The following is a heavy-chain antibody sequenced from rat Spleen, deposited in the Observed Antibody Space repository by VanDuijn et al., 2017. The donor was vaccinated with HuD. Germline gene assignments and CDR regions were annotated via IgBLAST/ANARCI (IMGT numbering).Heavy chain of an antibody. V-gene: IGHV3-1*01. CDR3: ATYGGYEAY. J-gene: IGHJ3*01. CDR2: ISYSGST. Sequence: EMQLQESGPGLVKPSQSLSLTCSVTGYSITSNYWAWIRKFPGNKMEWIGHISYSGSTSYNPSLKSRISITRDTSKNQFFLQLNSVTTEDTATYYCATYGGYEAYWGQGTLVTVSS. CDR1: GYSITSNY. D-gene: IGHD1-11*01.